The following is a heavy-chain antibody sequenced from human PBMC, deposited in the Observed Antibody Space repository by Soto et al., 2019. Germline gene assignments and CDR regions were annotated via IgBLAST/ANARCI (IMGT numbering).Heavy chain of an antibody. V-gene: IGHV3-48*03. D-gene: IGHD3-16*01. J-gene: IGHJ4*02. Sequence: EVQVVESGGGLVQPGGSLRLSCAASGFPFSTFEMNWVRQAPGKGLEWLSYISGGGDLVYYADSVRGRFTISRNNAKTSLYLERSGRGAEDTGVYLGGGGGLRYFDYWGQGALVTVSS. CDR2: ISGGGDLV. CDR3: GGGGLRYFDY. CDR1: GFPFSTFE.